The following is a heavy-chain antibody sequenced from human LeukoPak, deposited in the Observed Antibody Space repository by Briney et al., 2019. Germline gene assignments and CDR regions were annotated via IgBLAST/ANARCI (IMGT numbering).Heavy chain of an antibody. CDR1: GFTLSTYW. CDR2: IHQDGNEK. Sequence: GGSLRLCCAASGFTLSTYWMSWVRQAPGKGLEWVANIHQDGNEKYYVDAVKGRFTISRDNAKNSLYLQMNSLRVEDTAVYYCARGDDFSGDYWGQGTLVTVSS. D-gene: IGHD1-1*01. CDR3: ARGDDFSGDY. V-gene: IGHV3-7*04. J-gene: IGHJ4*02.